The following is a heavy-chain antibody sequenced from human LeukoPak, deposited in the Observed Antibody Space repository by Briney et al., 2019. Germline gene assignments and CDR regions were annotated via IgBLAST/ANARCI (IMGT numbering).Heavy chain of an antibody. Sequence: GGSLRLSCAASGFTFSSYAMHWVRQAPGKGLEWVAVISYDGSNKYYADSVKGRFTISRDNSKNTLYLQMNSLRAEDTAVYYCAKDYGSGSYLESWYYMDVWGKGTTVTISS. CDR1: GFTFSSYA. J-gene: IGHJ6*03. CDR2: ISYDGSNK. D-gene: IGHD3-10*01. CDR3: AKDYGSGSYLESWYYMDV. V-gene: IGHV3-30*04.